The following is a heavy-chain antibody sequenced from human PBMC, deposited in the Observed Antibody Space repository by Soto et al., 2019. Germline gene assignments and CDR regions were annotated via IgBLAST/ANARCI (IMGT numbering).Heavy chain of an antibody. CDR2: ISWNSGTI. CDR3: ATSTGGTANGMGV. CDR1: GFSFDDYA. Sequence: EVQVVESGGGLVQPGRSLRLSCAASGFSFDDYAMHWVRQAPGKGLEWVSGISWNSGTIGYADSVKGRFTISRDNAKNCLYLQMNSLRAEDTALSYCATSTGGTANGMGVWGQGTTVTVSS. J-gene: IGHJ6*02. D-gene: IGHD2-21*02. V-gene: IGHV3-9*01.